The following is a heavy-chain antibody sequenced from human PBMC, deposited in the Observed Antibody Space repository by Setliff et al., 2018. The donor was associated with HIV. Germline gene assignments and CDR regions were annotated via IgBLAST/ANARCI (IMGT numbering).Heavy chain of an antibody. CDR1: GYPFDVFS. V-gene: IGHV1-2*02. CDR2: INPKSGGT. D-gene: IGHD4-4*01. J-gene: IGHJ4*02. CDR3: AREGSNPFRYFFDF. Sequence: ASVKVSCKTSGYPFDVFSIHWVRQAPGQGPGWMGWINPKSGGTKYAQRFQGRVAMTRDTSTRTVYMDLTRLRSDDTAVYYCAREGSNPFRYFFDFWGQGALVTVSS.